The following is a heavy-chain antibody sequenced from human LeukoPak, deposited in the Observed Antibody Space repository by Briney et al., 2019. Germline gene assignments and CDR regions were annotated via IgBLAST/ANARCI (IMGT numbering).Heavy chain of an antibody. J-gene: IGHJ4*02. V-gene: IGHV4-39*01. D-gene: IGHD3-9*01. Sequence: SETLSLTCTVSGGAISSSSFYWAWIRQPPGKGLEWIGNIYYIGATYFNPSLKSRVTISVDTSKNQFSLKLNSVTAADTAAYYCARHRSDNTGYRYFDYWGQGTLVTVSS. CDR1: GGAISSSSFY. CDR3: ARHRSDNTGYRYFDY. CDR2: IYYIGAT.